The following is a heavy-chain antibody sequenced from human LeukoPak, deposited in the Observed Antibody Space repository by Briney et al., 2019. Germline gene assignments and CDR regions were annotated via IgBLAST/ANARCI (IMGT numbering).Heavy chain of an antibody. D-gene: IGHD3-10*01. V-gene: IGHV3-23*01. Sequence: GGSPQISCQASGFRFNNYAMNWVRQAPGKGLEWVSTISVSGDSTFYADSVQGRFTISRDTSRNSLSLHMNSLRAEDTAVYFCASRGGRNGWGDFDYWGQGTLVTVSS. CDR2: ISVSGDST. CDR3: ASRGGRNGWGDFDY. J-gene: IGHJ4*02. CDR1: GFRFNNYA.